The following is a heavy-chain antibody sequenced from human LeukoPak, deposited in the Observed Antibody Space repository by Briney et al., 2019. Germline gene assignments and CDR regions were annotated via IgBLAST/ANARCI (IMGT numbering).Heavy chain of an antibody. CDR3: TTVFQPLGYCSSISCYPNY. D-gene: IGHD2-2*01. Sequence: GGSLRLSCDASGFTFSNAWMSWVRQAPGKGLEWVGRIKSKTDGGATDYAAPVKGRFTISRDDSKNTLYLQMNSLKTEDTAVYYCTTVFQPLGYCSSISCYPNYWGQGTLVTVSS. CDR2: IKSKTDGGAT. CDR1: GFTFSNAW. V-gene: IGHV3-15*01. J-gene: IGHJ4*02.